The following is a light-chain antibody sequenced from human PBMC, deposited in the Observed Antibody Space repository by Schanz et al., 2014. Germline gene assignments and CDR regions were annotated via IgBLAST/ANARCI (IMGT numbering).Light chain of an antibody. V-gene: IGLV4-69*01. CDR3: QSWGTDNPV. CDR1: SGHSTYA. Sequence: QLVLTQSPSASASLGASVKLTCTLSSGHSTYAIAWHQQQPEKGPRYLMKVISDGSHTKGDGVPDRFSGSSSGAERHLTISSLQSEDEADYYCQSWGTDNPVFGGGTKLTVL. CDR2: VISDGSH. J-gene: IGLJ3*02.